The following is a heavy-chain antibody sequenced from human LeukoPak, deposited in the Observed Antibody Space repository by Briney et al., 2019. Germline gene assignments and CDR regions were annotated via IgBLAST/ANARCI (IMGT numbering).Heavy chain of an antibody. CDR2: IYYSGST. D-gene: IGHD3-16*02. J-gene: IGHJ4*02. CDR1: GGSISSYY. Sequence: PSETLSLTCTVSGGSISSYYWSWIRQPPGKGLEWIGYIYYSGSTNYNPSLKSRVTISVDTSKNQFSLKLSSVTAADTAVYYCAREGPYYDYVWGSYPRYYFDYWGQGTLVTVSS. CDR3: AREGPYYDYVWGSYPRYYFDY. V-gene: IGHV4-59*01.